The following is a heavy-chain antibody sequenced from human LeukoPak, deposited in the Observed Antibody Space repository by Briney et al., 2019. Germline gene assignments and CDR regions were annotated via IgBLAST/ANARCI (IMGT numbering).Heavy chain of an antibody. V-gene: IGHV3-7*03. Sequence: GGSLRLSCAASGFTFSSYWMSWVRQAPGKGLEWVANIKQDGSEKYYVDSVKGRFTISRDNAKNSLYLQMNSLRAEDTAVYYCARDYDILTGGPKDYGGQGTLVTVSS. CDR1: GFTFSSYW. CDR3: ARDYDILTGGPKDY. J-gene: IGHJ4*02. D-gene: IGHD3-9*01. CDR2: IKQDGSEK.